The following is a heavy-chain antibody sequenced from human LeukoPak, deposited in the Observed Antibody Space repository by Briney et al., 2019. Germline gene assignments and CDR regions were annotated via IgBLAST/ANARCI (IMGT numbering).Heavy chain of an antibody. CDR2: IYTSEST. J-gene: IGHJ5*02. D-gene: IGHD5-18*01. CDR1: GGSISSSNYY. Sequence: SQTLSLTCSVSGGSISSSNYYWSWIRQPAGKGLEWIGRIYTSESTNYNPSLKSRVTISVDTSRNQFSLKLSSVTAADTAVYYCARGRILWFDPWGQGTLVTVSS. CDR3: ARGRILWFDP. V-gene: IGHV4-61*02.